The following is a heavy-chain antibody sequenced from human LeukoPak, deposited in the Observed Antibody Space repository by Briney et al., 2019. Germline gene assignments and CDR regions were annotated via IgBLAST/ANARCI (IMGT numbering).Heavy chain of an antibody. CDR1: GYTFGSYG. V-gene: IGHV1-69*13. Sequence: SVKVSCKASGYTFGSYGINWVRQAPGQGLEWMGGIIPIFGTANCAQKFQGRVTITADESTSTAYMELSSLRSEDTAVYYCARREYCSSTSCYNWFDPWGQGTLVTVSS. CDR2: IIPIFGTA. CDR3: ARREYCSSTSCYNWFDP. J-gene: IGHJ5*02. D-gene: IGHD2-2*01.